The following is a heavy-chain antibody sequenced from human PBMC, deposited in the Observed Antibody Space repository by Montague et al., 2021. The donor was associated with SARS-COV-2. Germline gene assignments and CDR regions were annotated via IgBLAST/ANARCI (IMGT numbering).Heavy chain of an antibody. CDR2: ISYDGSNK. V-gene: IGHV3-30-3*01. Sequence: LRLSCAASGFTFSSYAMHWVRQAPGKELEWVAVISYDGSNKYYADSVKGRFTISRDNSKNTLYLQMNSLRAEDTAVYYCAAPMVKDYWGQGTLVTVSS. CDR1: GFTFSSYA. J-gene: IGHJ4*02. D-gene: IGHD5-18*01. CDR3: AAPMVKDY.